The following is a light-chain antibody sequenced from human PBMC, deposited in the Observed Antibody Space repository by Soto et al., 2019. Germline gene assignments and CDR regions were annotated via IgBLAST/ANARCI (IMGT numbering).Light chain of an antibody. CDR1: QGISSY. J-gene: IGKJ1*01. CDR3: QQYYSYPPT. V-gene: IGKV1-8*01. Sequence: AIRMTQSPSSLSASTGDRATITCRASQGISSYLAWYQQKPGKAPKLLIYAASTLQSGVPSRFSGSGSGTDFTLTISCLQSEDFATYYCQQYYSYPPTFGQGTKVDIK. CDR2: AAS.